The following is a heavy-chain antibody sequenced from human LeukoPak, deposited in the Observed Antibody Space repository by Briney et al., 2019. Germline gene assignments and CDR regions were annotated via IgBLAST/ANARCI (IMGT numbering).Heavy chain of an antibody. D-gene: IGHD2-15*01. CDR3: AKGSGGAAFDP. Sequence: GGSLRLSCAAAGFTFSSYAMAWVRQAPGKGLVWVSSISGGGDSTYYADSVKGRFTISRDNSKSTLYLQMNSLRAEDTAVYHCAKGSGGAAFDPWGQGTLVTVSS. J-gene: IGHJ5*02. CDR1: GFTFSSYA. V-gene: IGHV3-23*01. CDR2: ISGGGDST.